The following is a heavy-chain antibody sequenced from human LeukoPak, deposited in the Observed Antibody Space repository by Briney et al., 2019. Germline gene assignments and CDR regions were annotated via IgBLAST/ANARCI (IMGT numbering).Heavy chain of an antibody. J-gene: IGHJ4*02. CDR1: GYSISSGYY. D-gene: IGHD3-16*01. CDR3: ARRAWGYFDY. V-gene: IGHV4-38-2*01. Sequence: SETLSLTCAVSGYSISSGYYWGWIRQPPGKGPEWIGSIYHSRSTYYNASLKSRVTISVDTSKTQFSLKLSSVAAADTAVYYCARRAWGYFDYWGQGTLVTVSS. CDR2: IYHSRST.